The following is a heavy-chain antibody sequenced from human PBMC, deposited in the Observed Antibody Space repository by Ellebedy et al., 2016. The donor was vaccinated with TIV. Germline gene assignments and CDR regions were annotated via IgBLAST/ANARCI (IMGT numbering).Heavy chain of an antibody. Sequence: PGGSLRLSCAASGFTFSDYWMHWVRQAPGKGLVWVSRIKSDGSSISYADSVKGRFTISRDNAKNSLYLQMNSLRAEDTAVYYCARDIHYYDSSGYYFWFDPWGQGTLVTVSS. CDR2: IKSDGSSI. CDR1: GFTFSDYW. D-gene: IGHD3-22*01. V-gene: IGHV3-74*01. J-gene: IGHJ5*02. CDR3: ARDIHYYDSSGYYFWFDP.